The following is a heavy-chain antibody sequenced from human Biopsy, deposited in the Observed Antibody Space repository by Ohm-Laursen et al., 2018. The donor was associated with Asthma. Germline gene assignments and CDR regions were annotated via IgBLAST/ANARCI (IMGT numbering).Heavy chain of an antibody. J-gene: IGHJ4*02. CDR3: ARDMNRDGWYFDY. Sequence: LRLSCAASGFTFSSYGMYWVRQAPGKGLEWVAVISYDGSNKYYADSVKGRFTISRDNSKNTLYLQMNSLRGDDTAVYYCARDMNRDGWYFDYWGQGTLVTVSS. D-gene: IGHD5-24*01. CDR1: GFTFSSYG. CDR2: ISYDGSNK. V-gene: IGHV3-30*03.